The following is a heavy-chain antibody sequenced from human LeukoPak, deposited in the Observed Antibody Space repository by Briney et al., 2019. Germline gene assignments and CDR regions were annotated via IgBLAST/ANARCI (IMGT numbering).Heavy chain of an antibody. V-gene: IGHV1-18*01. D-gene: IGHD6-6*01. Sequence: GASVKVSCKASGYTFTSYGISWVRQAPGQGLEWMGWISAYNGNTNYAQKLQGRVTMTTDTSTSTAYVELRSLRSDDTAVYYCAREVSSSSYPDYWGQGTLVTVSS. J-gene: IGHJ4*02. CDR3: AREVSSSSYPDY. CDR2: ISAYNGNT. CDR1: GYTFTSYG.